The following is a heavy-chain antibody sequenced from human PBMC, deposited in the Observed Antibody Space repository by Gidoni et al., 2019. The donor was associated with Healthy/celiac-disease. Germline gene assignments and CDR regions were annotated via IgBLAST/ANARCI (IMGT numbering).Heavy chain of an antibody. CDR2: ISSSSSYI. Sequence: EVQLVESGGGLVKPGGSLRLSCAASVFTFSIYCMNWVRQAPGKGLEWVSSISSSSSYIYYADSVKGRFTISRDNAKNSLYLQMNSLRAEDTAVYYCARESCSSTSCYFFVGSNYYMDVWGKGTTVTVSS. V-gene: IGHV3-21*01. CDR1: VFTFSIYC. J-gene: IGHJ6*03. D-gene: IGHD2-2*01. CDR3: ARESCSSTSCYFFVGSNYYMDV.